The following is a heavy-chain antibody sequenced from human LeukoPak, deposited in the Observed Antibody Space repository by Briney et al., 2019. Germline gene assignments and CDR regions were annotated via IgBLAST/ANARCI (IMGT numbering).Heavy chain of an antibody. V-gene: IGHV3-74*01. CDR1: RFTFSSYW. CDR3: ASTTIFGVVMPYYYYYYMDV. J-gene: IGHJ6*03. Sequence: GGSLRLSCAASRFTFSSYWMHWFRQAPGKGLVWVSRINSDGSSTSYADSVKGRFTISRDNAKNTLYLQMNSLRAEDTAVYYCASTTIFGVVMPYYYYYYMDVWGKGTTVTVSS. CDR2: INSDGSST. D-gene: IGHD3-3*01.